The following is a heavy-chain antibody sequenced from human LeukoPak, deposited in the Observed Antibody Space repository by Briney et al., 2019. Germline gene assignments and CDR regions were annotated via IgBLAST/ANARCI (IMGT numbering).Heavy chain of an antibody. CDR3: ASGSGSYRTPYYYMDV. J-gene: IGHJ6*03. D-gene: IGHD3-10*01. V-gene: IGHV3-53*01. CDR2: IYSGGST. Sequence: GGSPRLSCAASGFTVSSNYMSWVRQAPGKGLEWVSVIYSGGSTYYADSVKGRFTISRDNSKNTLYLQMNSLRAEDTAVYYCASGSGSYRTPYYYMDVWGTGTRVTVSS. CDR1: GFTVSSNY.